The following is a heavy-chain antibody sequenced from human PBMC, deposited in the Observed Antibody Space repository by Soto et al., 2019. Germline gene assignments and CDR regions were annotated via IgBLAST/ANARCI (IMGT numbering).Heavy chain of an antibody. CDR3: AKDMLEQYYYDYSGYYAYAFDS. V-gene: IGHV3-9*01. Sequence: EVQLVESGGGLVQPGRYLSLSCAASGFTFDDYAMHWVRQAPGKGLEWGSGISWNSGSIGYADSVKGRFTISRDNAKNSLYLQMNSLRAEDTDLYYCAKDMLEQYYYDYSGYYAYAFDSWCQGTMVTVTT. CDR1: GFTFDDYA. D-gene: IGHD3-22*01. CDR2: ISWNSGSI. J-gene: IGHJ3*02.